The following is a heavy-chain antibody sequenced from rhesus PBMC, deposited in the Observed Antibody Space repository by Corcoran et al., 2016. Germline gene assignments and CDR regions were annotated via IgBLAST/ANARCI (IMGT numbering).Heavy chain of an antibody. D-gene: IGHD6-25*01. CDR3: AKGIAAAGTNY. J-gene: IGHJ4*01. CDR1: GFPFRRYG. Sequence: EVQLVESGGGLAKPGGSLRLSCAASGFPFRRYGRNGVGKHPGKGRGWISAINSGGGSTYYPDSVKDRFTISRDNSKNTLSLQMNSLRAEDTAVYYCAKGIAAAGTNYWGQGVLVTVSS. CDR2: INSGGGST. V-gene: IGHV3S42*01.